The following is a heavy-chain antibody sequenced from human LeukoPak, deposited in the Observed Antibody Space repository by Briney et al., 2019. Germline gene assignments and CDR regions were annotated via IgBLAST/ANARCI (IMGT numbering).Heavy chain of an antibody. CDR2: INPNSGGT. CDR1: GCTFTGYY. CDR3: ARSAAVAGTGEFDY. D-gene: IGHD6-19*01. J-gene: IGHJ4*02. V-gene: IGHV1-2*06. Sequence: ASVKVSCKASGCTFTGYYMHWVRQAPGQGLEWMGRINPNSGGTNYAQKFQGRVTMTRDTSISTAYMELSRLRSDDTAVYYCARSAAVAGTGEFDYWGQGTLVTVSS.